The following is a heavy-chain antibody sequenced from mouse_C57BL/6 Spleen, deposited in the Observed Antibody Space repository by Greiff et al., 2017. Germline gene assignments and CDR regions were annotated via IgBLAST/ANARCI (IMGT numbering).Heavy chain of an antibody. D-gene: IGHD2-1*01. J-gene: IGHJ3*01. CDR3: ARGGNLAWFAY. CDR1: GYTFTSSW. CDR2: LYPGSGST. V-gene: IGHV1-55*01. Sequence: VQLQQPGAELVKPGASVKMSCKASGYTFTSSWITWVKQRPGQGLEWIGDLYPGSGSTNYNEKFKSKATLAVDTSSSTAYMQLSSLTSVDSAVYDFARGGNLAWFAYWGQGTLVTVSA.